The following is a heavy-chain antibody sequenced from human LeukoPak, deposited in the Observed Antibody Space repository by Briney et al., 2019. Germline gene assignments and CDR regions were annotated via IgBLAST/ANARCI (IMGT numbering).Heavy chain of an antibody. V-gene: IGHV1-2*02. CDR2: INPNSGGT. Sequence: ASVKVSCKASGYTFTGYYMHWVRQAPGQGLEWMGWINPNSGGTNYAQKFQGRVTMTRDTSISTAYMELSRLRSDDTAVYYCARGHYYDSGEGAFQHWGQGTLVTVSS. J-gene: IGHJ1*01. CDR3: ARGHYYDSGEGAFQH. CDR1: GYTFTGYY. D-gene: IGHD3-22*01.